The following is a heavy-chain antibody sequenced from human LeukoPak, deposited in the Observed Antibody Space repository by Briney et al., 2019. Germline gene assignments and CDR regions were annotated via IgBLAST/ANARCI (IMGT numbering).Heavy chain of an antibody. CDR1: GGSISSYY. Sequence: PWETLSLTCTVSGGSISSYYWSWIRQPPGKGLEWIGYIYYSGSTNYNPSLKSRVTISVDTSKNQFSLKLSSVTAADTAVYYCARTSSSWGPVDYWGQGTLVTVSS. J-gene: IGHJ4*02. V-gene: IGHV4-59*01. D-gene: IGHD1-26*01. CDR3: ARTSSSWGPVDY. CDR2: IYYSGST.